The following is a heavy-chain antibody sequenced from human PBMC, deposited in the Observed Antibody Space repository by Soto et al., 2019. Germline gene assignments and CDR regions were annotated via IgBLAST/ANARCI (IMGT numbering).Heavy chain of an antibody. CDR1: GFTFSSYS. Sequence: GGSLRLSCAASGFTFSSYSMNWVRQAPGKGLEWVSYISSSSSTIYYADSVKGRFTISRDNAKNSLYLQMNSLRAEDTAVYYCARMALKPETMDYYYYYYMDVWGKGTTVTVSS. D-gene: IGHD3-3*01. CDR3: ARMALKPETMDYYYYYYMDV. J-gene: IGHJ6*03. CDR2: ISSSSSTI. V-gene: IGHV3-48*01.